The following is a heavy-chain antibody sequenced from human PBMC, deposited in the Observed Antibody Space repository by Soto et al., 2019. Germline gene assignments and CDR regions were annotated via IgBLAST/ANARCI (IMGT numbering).Heavy chain of an antibody. CDR3: ASGLQLDSYYYYYYMDV. Sequence: PGGSMRLSCAASGFTFSSHSRNWVRQAPGKGLEWVSSISSSSSYIYYADSVKGRFTISRDNAKNSLYLQMNSLRAEDTAVYHCASGLQLDSYYYYYYMDVWGKGTTVTVSS. V-gene: IGHV3-21*01. D-gene: IGHD4-4*01. J-gene: IGHJ6*03. CDR2: ISSSSSYI. CDR1: GFTFSSHS.